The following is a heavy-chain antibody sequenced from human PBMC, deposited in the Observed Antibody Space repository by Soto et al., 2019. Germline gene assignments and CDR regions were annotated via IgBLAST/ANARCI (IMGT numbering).Heavy chain of an antibody. D-gene: IGHD5-12*01. V-gene: IGHV3-74*01. Sequence: PGGSLRLSCAASGFTFSSYWMHWVRQAPGKGLVWVSRINSDGSSTSYADSVKGRFTISRDNAKNTLYLQMNSLRAEDTAVYYCARAPIRYGGYGTDYWGQGTLVTVSS. CDR2: INSDGSST. CDR1: GFTFSSYW. J-gene: IGHJ4*02. CDR3: ARAPIRYGGYGTDY.